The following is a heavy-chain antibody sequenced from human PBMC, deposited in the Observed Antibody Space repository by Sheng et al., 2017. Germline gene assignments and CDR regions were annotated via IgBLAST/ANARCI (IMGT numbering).Heavy chain of an antibody. CDR3: SREVWGNEGFWI. D-gene: IGHD3-3*01. CDR1: GFTFSTYW. V-gene: IGHV3-7*01. Sequence: EVHLVESGGGLVQPGESLRLSCAASGFTFSTYWMSWVRQAPGKGLEWVANIKDDGGEKYYVDSVKGRFTISRDNAKNSLSLQMNSLRAEDTAMYYCSREVWGNEGFWIWGQGTMVTVSS. CDR2: IKDDGGEK. J-gene: IGHJ3*02.